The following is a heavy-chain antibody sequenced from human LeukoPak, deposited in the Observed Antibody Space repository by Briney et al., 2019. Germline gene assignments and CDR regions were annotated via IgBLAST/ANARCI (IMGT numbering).Heavy chain of an antibody. D-gene: IGHD3-10*01. CDR3: ARDGAYYSLGINIYYYGMDV. CDR2: ISFDGNNE. Sequence: GGSLRLSCAASGFTFSTCGMHWVRQAPGKGLKWVAVISFDGNNEYYADSVKGRFTISRDNSKNTLYLQMNSLRDEDTAVYYCARDGAYYSLGINIYYYGMDVSGQGTTVTVSS. J-gene: IGHJ6*02. CDR1: GFTFSTCG. V-gene: IGHV3-30*03.